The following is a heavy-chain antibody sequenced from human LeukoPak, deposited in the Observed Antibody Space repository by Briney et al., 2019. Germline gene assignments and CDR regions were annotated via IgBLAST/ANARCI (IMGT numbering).Heavy chain of an antibody. CDR2: MNPNSGNT. V-gene: IGHV1-8*01. D-gene: IGHD3-10*01. Sequence: ASVKVPCKASGYTFTSYDINWVRLATGQGLEWMGWMNPNSGNTGYAQKFQGRVTMTRNTSISTAYMELSSLRSEDTAVYYCAREPRSSYYYGSGSPWGQGTLVTVSS. J-gene: IGHJ5*02. CDR1: GYTFTSYD. CDR3: AREPRSSYYYGSGSP.